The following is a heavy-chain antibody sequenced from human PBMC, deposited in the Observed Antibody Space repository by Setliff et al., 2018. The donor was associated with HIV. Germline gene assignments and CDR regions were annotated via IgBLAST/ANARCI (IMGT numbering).Heavy chain of an antibody. CDR2: IVPVLNRA. Sequence: ASVKVSCKASGYTFTSYDINWVRQATGQGLEWMGGIVPVLNRADYAQRFHGRVTITADESTNTVYMELRSLTPKDTAIYYCARKAGTTLHYHYYYMDVWGKGTTVTVSS. D-gene: IGHD1-7*01. CDR1: GYTFTSYD. CDR3: ARKAGTTLHYHYYYMDV. V-gene: IGHV1-69*10. J-gene: IGHJ6*03.